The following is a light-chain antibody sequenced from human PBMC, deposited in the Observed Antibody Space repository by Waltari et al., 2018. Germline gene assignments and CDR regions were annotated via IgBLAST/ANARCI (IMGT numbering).Light chain of an antibody. CDR1: QSVSNY. J-gene: IGKJ4*01. CDR3: QQYGDSLT. V-gene: IGKV3-20*01. CDR2: GAS. Sequence: EIVLTQSPGTLALSPGERATLSCRASQSVSNYLAWYQQKSGQAPRLLIYGASSRAIGIPDRFSGSGSGTDFTLTISRVEPEDCAVYYCQQYGDSLTFGGGTKVEIK.